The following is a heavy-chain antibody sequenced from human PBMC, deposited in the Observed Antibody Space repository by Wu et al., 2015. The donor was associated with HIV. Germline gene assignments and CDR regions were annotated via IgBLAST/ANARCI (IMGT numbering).Heavy chain of an antibody. V-gene: IGHV1-69*05. CDR1: GGTFKTYA. D-gene: IGHD3-16*01. CDR2: IIPIFGTA. J-gene: IGHJ3*02. Sequence: VQLVQSGAEVKKPGSSVKVSCTASGGTFKTYAITWVRQAPGRGLEWMGGIIPIFGTANYAHKFKGRVSITTDESTRTAYMELSSLRSEDTAVYYCARGGGDRIDDAFDIWGQGTMVTV. CDR3: ARGGGDRIDDAFDI.